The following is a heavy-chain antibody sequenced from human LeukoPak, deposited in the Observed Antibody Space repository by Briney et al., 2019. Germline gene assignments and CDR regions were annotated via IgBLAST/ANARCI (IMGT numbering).Heavy chain of an antibody. CDR3: AKDIKAANYGGVFDI. CDR1: GFTFDDYA. D-gene: IGHD2-8*02. Sequence: GGSLRLSCAASGFTFDDYAMHWVRQAPGKGLEWVSGISWNSGSTGYADSVKGRFTISRDNAKNSLYLQMNSLRAEDTALYYCAKDIKAANYGGVFDIWGQGTMATVSS. V-gene: IGHV3-9*01. J-gene: IGHJ3*02. CDR2: ISWNSGST.